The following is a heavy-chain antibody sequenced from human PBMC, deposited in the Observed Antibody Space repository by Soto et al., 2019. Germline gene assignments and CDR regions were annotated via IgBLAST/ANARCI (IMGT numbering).Heavy chain of an antibody. V-gene: IGHV1-69*06. D-gene: IGHD3-3*01. CDR2: IIPIFGTA. J-gene: IGHJ6*02. CDR1: GGTVSSYA. Sequence: ASGKVSCKASGGTVSSYAISWVRQPPGQGLEWMGGIIPIFGTANYAQKFQGRVTITADKSTSTAYMELSSLRSEDTAVYYCASPGFWSGYYSNYYYGMDVWGQGTTVTVSS. CDR3: ASPGFWSGYYSNYYYGMDV.